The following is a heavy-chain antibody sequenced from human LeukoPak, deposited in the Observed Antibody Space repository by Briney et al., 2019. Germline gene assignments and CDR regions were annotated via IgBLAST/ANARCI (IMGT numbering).Heavy chain of an antibody. D-gene: IGHD2-2*01. Sequence: PSETLSLTCAVYGGSFSGYYWSWIRQPPGTGLEWIGEINHSGSATYNPSPTSRVTISVDTSKNQFSLKLSSVTAADTAVYYCAREGVRYCSSTSCSWFDYWGQGTLVTVSS. CDR2: INHSGSA. CDR3: AREGVRYCSSTSCSWFDY. J-gene: IGHJ4*02. CDR1: GGSFSGYY. V-gene: IGHV4-34*01.